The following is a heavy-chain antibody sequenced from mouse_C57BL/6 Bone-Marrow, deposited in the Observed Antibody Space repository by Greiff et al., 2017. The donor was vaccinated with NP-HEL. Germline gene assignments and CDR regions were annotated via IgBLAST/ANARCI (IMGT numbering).Heavy chain of an antibody. CDR1: GFTFSSYG. CDR2: ISSGGSYT. CDR3: ARRGIYYGNYVGYFDV. D-gene: IGHD2-1*01. Sequence: DVHLVESGGDLVKPGGSLKLSCAASGFTFSSYGMSWVRQTPDKRLEWVATISSGGSYTYYPDSVKGRFTISRDNAKNTLYLQMSSLKSEDTAMYYCARRGIYYGNYVGYFDVWGTGTTVTVSS. V-gene: IGHV5-6*01. J-gene: IGHJ1*03.